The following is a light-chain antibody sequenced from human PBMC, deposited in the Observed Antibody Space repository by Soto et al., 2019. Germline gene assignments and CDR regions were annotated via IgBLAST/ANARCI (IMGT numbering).Light chain of an antibody. CDR2: AAS. J-gene: IGKJ1*01. CDR1: QSISSY. Sequence: DIQMTKSPSSLSASVGDRVTITCRASQSISSYLNWYQQKPGKAPKLLIYAASSLQSGVPSRFSGSGSGTDFTLTISSLQHEDFATYYCQQSYSTPVTFGQGNKVDIK. V-gene: IGKV1-39*01. CDR3: QQSYSTPVT.